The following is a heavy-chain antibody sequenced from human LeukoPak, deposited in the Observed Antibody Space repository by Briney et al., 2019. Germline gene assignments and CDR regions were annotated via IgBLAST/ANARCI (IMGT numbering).Heavy chain of an antibody. Sequence: GGSLRLSCSASQFTFSDYAMTWVRQAPGKGLEWVSGVSSSGDYTFYADSVKGQFTISRDNSKNTLYLQLNSLRVEDTAVYYCAKEIYAYGSRGFDYWGQGTLVTVSS. J-gene: IGHJ4*02. V-gene: IGHV3-23*01. CDR1: QFTFSDYA. CDR3: AKEIYAYGSRGFDY. D-gene: IGHD3-10*01. CDR2: VSSSGDYT.